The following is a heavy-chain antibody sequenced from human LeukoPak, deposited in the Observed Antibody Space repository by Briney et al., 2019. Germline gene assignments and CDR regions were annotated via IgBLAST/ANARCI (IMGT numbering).Heavy chain of an antibody. CDR3: AWYGVTHGLDV. J-gene: IGHJ6*02. V-gene: IGHV3-7*01. D-gene: IGHD3-10*01. CDR1: GFSLSNYW. CDR2: INQDGRDK. Sequence: GRSLRLACAASGFSLSNYWISSVRQAPGKGLEWVANINQDGRDKNYVDSVMGRFTISKDHAMNSVYLQMDSLRPEDTAIYYCAWYGVTHGLDVWGQGTTVTVSS.